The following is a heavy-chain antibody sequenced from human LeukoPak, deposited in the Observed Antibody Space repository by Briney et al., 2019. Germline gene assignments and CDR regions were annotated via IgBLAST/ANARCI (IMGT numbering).Heavy chain of an antibody. Sequence: SETLSLTCTVSGGSISSGDYYWSWIRQHPGKGLEWIGYIYCSGNTYYNPSLKSRVTILVDTSNNQFSLKLSSVTAADTAVYYCAGGQSTGTSWWFDPWGQGTLVTVSS. D-gene: IGHD1-7*01. CDR1: GGSISSGDYY. J-gene: IGHJ5*02. CDR2: IYCSGNT. V-gene: IGHV4-31*03. CDR3: AGGQSTGTSWWFDP.